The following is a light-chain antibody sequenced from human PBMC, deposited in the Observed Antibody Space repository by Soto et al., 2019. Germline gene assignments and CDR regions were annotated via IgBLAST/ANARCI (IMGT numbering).Light chain of an antibody. J-gene: IGKJ2*01. Sequence: EVVLTQSPGTLSLSPGEGATLSCRASQSVDSSNLAWYQQRRGRAPRLLIYGASTRASGIPDRFSGSGSATDFTLTISRLEHDDVAVYYCSQYGSSLYTFGQGTKLEIK. CDR2: GAS. CDR3: SQYGSSLYT. V-gene: IGKV3-20*01. CDR1: QSVDSSN.